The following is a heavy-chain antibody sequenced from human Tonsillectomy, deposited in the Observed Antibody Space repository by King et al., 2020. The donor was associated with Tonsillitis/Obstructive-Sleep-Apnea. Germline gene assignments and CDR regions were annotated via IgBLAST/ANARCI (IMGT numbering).Heavy chain of an antibody. Sequence: VQLQQWGAGLLKPSETLSLTCAVYGRSFTGYYWSWIRQPPGKGLEWIGEINHSGSTNYNPSRKSRVTISLDTNKHQVSLKLSSVTAADTAVYYCASSYRVLRFLEWPTSFDYWGQGTLVTVSS. CDR3: ASSYRVLRFLEWPTSFDY. J-gene: IGHJ4*02. V-gene: IGHV4-34*01. CDR1: GRSFTGYY. D-gene: IGHD3-3*01. CDR2: INHSGST.